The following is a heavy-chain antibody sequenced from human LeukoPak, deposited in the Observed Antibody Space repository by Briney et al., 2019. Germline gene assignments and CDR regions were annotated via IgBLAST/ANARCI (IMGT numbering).Heavy chain of an antibody. V-gene: IGHV3-7*01. D-gene: IGHD4-17*01. CDR3: ARITNDYGDFSWFDP. J-gene: IGHJ5*02. CDR1: RFIFSSYW. Sequence: GGSLRLSCAASRFIFSSYWMSWVRQAPGKGLEWVANIKQDGSEKYYVDSVKGRFTISRDNAKNSLYLQMNSLRAEDTAVYYCARITNDYGDFSWFDPWGQGTLVTVSS. CDR2: IKQDGSEK.